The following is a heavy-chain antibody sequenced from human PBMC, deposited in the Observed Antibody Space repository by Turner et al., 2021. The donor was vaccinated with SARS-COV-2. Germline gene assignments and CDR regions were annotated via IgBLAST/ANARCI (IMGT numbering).Heavy chain of an antibody. Sequence: QVQLQESGPGLVTPSDTLCLTCAVAVGSISIYDWSWNRQPPGKGLEWIGYIYYSGSTNYNHSLKSRVTISVDTSKNQYSLKLSSVTAADTSVYYCARHGFSGWDGGGMDVWGQGTTVTVSS. CDR3: ARHGFSGWDGGGMDV. D-gene: IGHD6-19*01. V-gene: IGHV4-59*08. J-gene: IGHJ6*02. CDR1: VGSISIYD. CDR2: IYYSGST.